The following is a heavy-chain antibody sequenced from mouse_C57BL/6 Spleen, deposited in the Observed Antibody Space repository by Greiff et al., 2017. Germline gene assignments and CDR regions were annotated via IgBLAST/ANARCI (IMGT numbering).Heavy chain of an antibody. J-gene: IGHJ1*03. Sequence: VQLKESGPGLVKPSQSLSLTCSVTGYSITSGYYWNWIRQFPGNKLEWMGYISYDGSNNYNPSLINRISITRDTSKNQFFLKLNAVTTEDTATYYCAREGGNYGYFDVGGTGTTGTVSS. D-gene: IGHD2-1*01. CDR1: GYSITSGYY. CDR3: AREGGNYGYFDV. CDR2: ISYDGSN. V-gene: IGHV3-6*01.